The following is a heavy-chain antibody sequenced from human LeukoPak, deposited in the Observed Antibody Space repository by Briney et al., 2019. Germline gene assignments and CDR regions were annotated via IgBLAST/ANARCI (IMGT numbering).Heavy chain of an antibody. J-gene: IGHJ3*02. CDR2: IFYSGSS. V-gene: IGHV4-39*07. Sequence: PSETLSLTCSVSDGSISNNNYYWGWIRQPPGKGLEWIGSIFYSGSSYYNPSLKSRVTISVDTSKNQFSLKLSSVTAADTAVYYCASRSSTGAFDIWGQGTMVTVSS. CDR1: DGSISNNNYY. CDR3: ASRSSTGAFDI.